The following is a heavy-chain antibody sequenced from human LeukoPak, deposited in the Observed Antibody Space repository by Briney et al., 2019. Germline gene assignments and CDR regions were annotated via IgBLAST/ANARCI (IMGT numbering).Heavy chain of an antibody. CDR3: AKEGQAGVGAMSGAFDI. D-gene: IGHD1-26*01. CDR2: INSDGSST. V-gene: IGHV3-74*01. J-gene: IGHJ3*02. CDR1: GFTFSSYW. Sequence: GGSLRLSCAASGFTFSSYWMHWVRQAPGKGLVWVSRINSDGSSTSYADSVKGRFTISRDNAKNTLYLQMNSLRAEDTAVYYCAKEGQAGVGAMSGAFDIWGQGTMVTVSS.